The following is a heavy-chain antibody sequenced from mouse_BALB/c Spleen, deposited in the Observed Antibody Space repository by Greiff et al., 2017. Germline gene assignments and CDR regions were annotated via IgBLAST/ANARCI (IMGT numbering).Heavy chain of an antibody. D-gene: IGHD2-1*01. Sequence: EVMLVESGGGLVQPGGSLKLSCAASGFTFSSYGMSWVRQTPDKRLELVATINSNGGSTYYPDSVKGRFTISRDNAKNTLYLQMSSLKSEDTAMYYCARVPIYYGNYVGAMDYWGQGTSVTVSS. CDR1: GFTFSSYG. J-gene: IGHJ4*01. CDR2: INSNGGST. CDR3: ARVPIYYGNYVGAMDY. V-gene: IGHV5-6-3*01.